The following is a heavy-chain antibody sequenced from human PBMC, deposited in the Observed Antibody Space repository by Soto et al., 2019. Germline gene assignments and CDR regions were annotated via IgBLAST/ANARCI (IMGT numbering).Heavy chain of an antibody. V-gene: IGHV3-11*01. Sequence: GGSLRLSCAASGFTFSDYYMTWIRQAPGKGLEWVSYISSGGSTIYYADSGKGRFTISRDNAKNSLYLQMNSLRAEDTAVYYCARVLVPAAIYWFDPWGQGTLVTVSS. J-gene: IGHJ5*02. CDR1: GFTFSDYY. CDR3: ARVLVPAAIYWFDP. D-gene: IGHD2-2*01. CDR2: ISSGGSTI.